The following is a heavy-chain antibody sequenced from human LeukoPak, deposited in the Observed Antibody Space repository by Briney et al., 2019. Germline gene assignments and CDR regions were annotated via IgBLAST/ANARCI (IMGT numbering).Heavy chain of an antibody. CDR1: GYTFTAYA. CDR2: INTNTGNP. Sequence: ASVKVSCKASGYTFTAYAMIWVRQAPGQGLEWMGWINTNTGNPTHAQGLTGRFVFSLDTSVSTAYLQISSLKAEDTAVYYCAREVRAFDYWGQGTLVTVSS. CDR3: AREVRAFDY. V-gene: IGHV7-4-1*02. J-gene: IGHJ4*02. D-gene: IGHD4-11*01.